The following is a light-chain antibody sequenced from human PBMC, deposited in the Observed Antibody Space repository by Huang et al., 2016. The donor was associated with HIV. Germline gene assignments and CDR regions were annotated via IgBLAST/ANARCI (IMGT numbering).Light chain of an antibody. CDR1: QYISTY. CDR3: QQGYTTPT. V-gene: IGKV1-39*01. CDR2: GTS. J-gene: IGKJ4*01. Sequence: DIQMTQSPSSLSASVGDRVTITCRARQYISTYLTWYQQKPGEAPPLLIFGTSSKLTGVPSRFSGSGSGTNFTLTISNLQPEDFAVYFCQQGYTTPTFGGGTRVEIK.